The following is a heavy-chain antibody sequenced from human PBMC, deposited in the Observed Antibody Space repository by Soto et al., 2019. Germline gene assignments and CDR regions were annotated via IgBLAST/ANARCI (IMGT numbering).Heavy chain of an antibody. CDR3: ARAHDYGGRFDY. V-gene: IGHV3-30-3*01. CDR1: GFTFSSYA. CDR2: ISYDGSNK. J-gene: IGHJ4*02. Sequence: TGGSLRLSCAASGFTFSSYAMHWVRQAPGKGLEWVAVISYDGSNKYYADSVKGRFTISRDNSKNTLYLQMNSLRAEDTAVYYCARAHDYGGRFDYWGQGTLVTVSS. D-gene: IGHD4-17*01.